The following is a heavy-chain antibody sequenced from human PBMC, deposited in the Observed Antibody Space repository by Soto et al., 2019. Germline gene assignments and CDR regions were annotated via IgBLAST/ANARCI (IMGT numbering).Heavy chain of an antibody. CDR3: AKPYKTGNYYRALFDY. J-gene: IGHJ4*02. V-gene: IGHV3-23*01. Sequence: VGSLRLSCAASEFIFGNYAMTWFRQAPGKGLEWISVISGSGDTADYADSVKGRFTISRDNSNNTLYLQMSSLRAEDTAVYYCAKPYKTGNYYRALFDYWGQGTLVTVSS. D-gene: IGHD3-10*01. CDR1: EFIFGNYA. CDR2: ISGSGDTA.